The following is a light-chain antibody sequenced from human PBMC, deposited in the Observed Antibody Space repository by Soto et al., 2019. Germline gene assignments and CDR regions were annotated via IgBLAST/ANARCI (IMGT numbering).Light chain of an antibody. CDR3: QQLNSYST. CDR1: QGISSY. CDR2: AAS. Sequence: DIQLTQSPSFLSASVGDRVTITCRASQGISSYLAWYQQKPGKAPKLLIYAASTLQSGVPSRFSGSGSGTEFTITISSLQPEDFATYYFQQLNSYSTFGQGTRLEIK. V-gene: IGKV1-9*01. J-gene: IGKJ5*01.